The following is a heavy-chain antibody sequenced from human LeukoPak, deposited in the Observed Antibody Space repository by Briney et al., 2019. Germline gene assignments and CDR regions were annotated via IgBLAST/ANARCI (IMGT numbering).Heavy chain of an antibody. CDR3: ARDWFDGDYDRFDY. D-gene: IGHD4-17*01. Sequence: GGSLRLSCAVSGFTFSSYWMSWFRQAPGKGLEWVANINQDGSQKFSEDSVKGRFTISRDNAKNSLSLQMNSLRVEDTAVYYCARDWFDGDYDRFDYWGQGTLVTVSS. CDR2: INQDGSQK. V-gene: IGHV3-7*03. J-gene: IGHJ4*02. CDR1: GFTFSSYW.